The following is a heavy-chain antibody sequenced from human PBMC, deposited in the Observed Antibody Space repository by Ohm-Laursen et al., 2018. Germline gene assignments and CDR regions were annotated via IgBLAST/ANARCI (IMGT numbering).Heavy chain of an antibody. D-gene: IGHD3-22*01. Sequence: SLRLSCTASGFTFNNYAMSWVRQAPGKGLEWVSAINGGGSRTYFADSVKGRFARSRDNSRKTVYLQMNSLRGEDTAVYYCAKEKESSGFFDYWGQGTLVTVSS. CDR2: INGGGSRT. CDR1: GFTFNNYA. V-gene: IGHV3-23*01. CDR3: AKEKESSGFFDY. J-gene: IGHJ4*02.